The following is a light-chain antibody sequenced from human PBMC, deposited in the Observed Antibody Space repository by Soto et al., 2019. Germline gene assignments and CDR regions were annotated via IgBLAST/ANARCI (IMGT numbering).Light chain of an antibody. J-gene: IGKJ5*01. CDR1: QSVSRT. CDR2: GAS. CDR3: QQHKNWPLT. V-gene: IGKV3-15*01. Sequence: EITLTQAPVTLSVSPGERATLSCRASQSVSRTLAWYQQKPGQAPRLLIYGASTRAADVPDRLSGSGSGTEFNLTISRLQSEDSAVYYCQQHKNWPLTCGQGTRLEIK.